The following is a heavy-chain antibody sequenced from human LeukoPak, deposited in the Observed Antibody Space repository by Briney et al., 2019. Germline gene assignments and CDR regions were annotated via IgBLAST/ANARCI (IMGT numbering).Heavy chain of an antibody. Sequence: GGFLRLSCAASGFTFSSYSMNWVRQAPGKGLEWVSSISSSSSYIYYADSVKGRFTISRDNAKNSLDLQMNSLRAEDTAVYYCARVSRIAAAGRSDYWGQGTLVTVSS. J-gene: IGHJ4*02. CDR1: GFTFSSYS. CDR3: ARVSRIAAAGRSDY. V-gene: IGHV3-21*01. CDR2: ISSSSSYI. D-gene: IGHD6-13*01.